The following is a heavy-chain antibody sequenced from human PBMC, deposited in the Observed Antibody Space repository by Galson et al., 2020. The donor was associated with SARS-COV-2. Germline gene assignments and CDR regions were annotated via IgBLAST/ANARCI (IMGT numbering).Heavy chain of an antibody. CDR3: ARQSGYMELAAAGIGFDH. J-gene: IGHJ4*02. V-gene: IGHV5-51*01. Sequence: KIGESLKISCKGSGYSFTSYWIGWVRQMPGKGLEWMGIIYPGDSDTRYSPSFQGQVTISVDKSISTAYLQWSSLKASDSAMYYCARQSGYMELAAAGIGFDHWGLGTRVTVSS. D-gene: IGHD6-13*01. CDR2: IYPGDSDT. CDR1: GYSFTSYW.